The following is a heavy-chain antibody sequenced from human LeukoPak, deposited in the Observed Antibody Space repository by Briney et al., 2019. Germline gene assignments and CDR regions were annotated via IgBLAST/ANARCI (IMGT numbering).Heavy chain of an antibody. V-gene: IGHV1-2*02. CDR1: GYSFTDYY. CDR2: INPTSGGT. D-gene: IGHD6-19*01. CDR3: AQWLVDFDY. J-gene: IGHJ4*02. Sequence: PGASVKVSCKASGYSFTDYYIHWVRLAPGQGLEWMGWINPTSGGTHYAQKFQGRVTMTRDTSISTAYMELKSLRSDDTAVYYCAQWLVDFDYWGQGTLVTVSS.